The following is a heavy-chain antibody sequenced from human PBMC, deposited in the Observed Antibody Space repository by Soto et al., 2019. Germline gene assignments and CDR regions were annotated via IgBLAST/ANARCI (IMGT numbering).Heavy chain of an antibody. J-gene: IGHJ6*02. CDR3: ARDVAGQTPYYYYGMDV. CDR2: IIPIFGTA. D-gene: IGHD2-15*01. CDR1: GGTFSSYA. V-gene: IGHV1-69*01. Sequence: VKLSCKASGGTFSSYAISWVRQAPGQGLEWMGGIIPIFGTANYAQKFQGRVTITADESTSAAYMELSSLRSEDTAAYYCARDVAGQTPYYYYGMDVWGQGTTVTVSS.